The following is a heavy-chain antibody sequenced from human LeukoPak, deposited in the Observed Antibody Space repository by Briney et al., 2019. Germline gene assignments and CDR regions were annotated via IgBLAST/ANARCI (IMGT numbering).Heavy chain of an antibody. Sequence: SETLSLTCAVSGGSISSGGYSWSWIRQPPGKGLEWVGYIYHSGSTYYNPSLKSRVTISVDRSKNQFSLKLSSVTAADTAVYYCARDYYGMDVWGQGTTVTVSS. J-gene: IGHJ6*02. CDR3: ARDYYGMDV. V-gene: IGHV4-30-2*01. CDR1: GGSISSGGYS. CDR2: IYHSGST.